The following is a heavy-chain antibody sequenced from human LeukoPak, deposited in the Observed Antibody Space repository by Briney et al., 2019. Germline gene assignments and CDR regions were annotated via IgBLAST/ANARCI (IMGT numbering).Heavy chain of an antibody. J-gene: IGHJ6*02. Sequence: AGGSLRLSCAASGFTFSRYWMSWVRQAPGKGLERVVNIMQDGSERYYVDSVKGRFTISRDNAKNSLYLQMNSLRAEDTAVYYCATDGSGSISYYYGMDVWGQGTTVTVSS. D-gene: IGHD3-10*01. CDR1: GFTFSRYW. CDR2: IMQDGSER. V-gene: IGHV3-7*05. CDR3: ATDGSGSISYYYGMDV.